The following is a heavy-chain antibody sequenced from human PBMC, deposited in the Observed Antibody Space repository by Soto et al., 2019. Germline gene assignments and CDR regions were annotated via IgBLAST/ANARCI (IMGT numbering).Heavy chain of an antibody. D-gene: IGHD2-8*01. CDR2: LSRSGNTI. CDR3: VREDLCTTGACLLLRRKTNYFDY. CDR1: GFTFGDYE. Sequence: VQLVESGGGLVQPGGSLRLSCAASGFTFGDYEMSWIRQAAGKGPEWVSFLSRSGNTIYYADSVKGRFTVSRDNTKNSLFLQMDRLRAEDTAVYYCVREDLCTTGACLLLRRKTNYFDYWGPVTQVTVSS. V-gene: IGHV3-11*01. J-gene: IGHJ4*02.